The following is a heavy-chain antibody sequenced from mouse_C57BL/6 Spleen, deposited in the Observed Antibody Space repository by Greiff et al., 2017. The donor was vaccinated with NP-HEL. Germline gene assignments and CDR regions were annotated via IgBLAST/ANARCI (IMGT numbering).Heavy chain of an antibody. D-gene: IGHD1-1*01. Sequence: VQLQQSGAELVKPGASVKMSCKASGYTFTSYWITWVKQRPGQGLEWIGDIYPGSGSTNYNEKFKSKATLTVDTSSCTAYMQLSSLTSEDSAVYYCARGGITTVVANFDYWGQGTTLTVSS. CDR3: ARGGITTVVANFDY. V-gene: IGHV1-55*01. J-gene: IGHJ2*01. CDR1: GYTFTSYW. CDR2: IYPGSGST.